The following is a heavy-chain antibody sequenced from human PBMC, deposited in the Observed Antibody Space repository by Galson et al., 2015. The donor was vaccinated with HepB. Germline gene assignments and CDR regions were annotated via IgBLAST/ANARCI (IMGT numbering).Heavy chain of an antibody. CDR3: ASSPVPIKYYDILTGSQPFDY. CDR2: IIPIFGTA. CDR1: GGTFSSYA. Sequence: SVKVSCKASGGTFSSYAISWVRQAPGQGLEWMGGIIPIFGTANYAQKFQGRVTITADESTSTAYMELSSLRSEDTAVYYCASSPVPIKYYDILTGSQPFDYWGQGTLVTVSS. V-gene: IGHV1-69*13. D-gene: IGHD3-9*01. J-gene: IGHJ4*02.